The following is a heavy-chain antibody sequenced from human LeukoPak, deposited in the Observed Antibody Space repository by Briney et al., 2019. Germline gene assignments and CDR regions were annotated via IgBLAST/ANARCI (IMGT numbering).Heavy chain of an antibody. D-gene: IGHD6-13*01. CDR1: GGSISSSSYY. V-gene: IGHV4-39*02. Sequence: SETLSLTCTVSGGSISSSSYYWGWIRQPPGKGLEWIGSAYYSGSTYHNPSLKSRVTISVDTSKNQFSLKLSSVTAADTAVYYCARDYSSSWPRRYFDYWGQGTLVTVSS. CDR3: ARDYSSSWPRRYFDY. J-gene: IGHJ4*02. CDR2: AYYSGST.